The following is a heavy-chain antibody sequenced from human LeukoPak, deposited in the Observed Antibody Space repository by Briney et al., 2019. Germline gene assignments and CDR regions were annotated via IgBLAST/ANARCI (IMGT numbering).Heavy chain of an antibody. Sequence: SETLSLTCAVYGGSFSGYYWSWIRQPPGKGVEWIGEINHSGSTNYNPSLKSRVTISVDTSKNQFSLKLSSVTAADTAVYYCARRDSSGYYSPAEYFQHWGQGTLVTVSS. CDR1: GGSFSGYY. CDR2: INHSGST. J-gene: IGHJ1*01. CDR3: ARRDSSGYYSPAEYFQH. V-gene: IGHV4-34*01. D-gene: IGHD3-22*01.